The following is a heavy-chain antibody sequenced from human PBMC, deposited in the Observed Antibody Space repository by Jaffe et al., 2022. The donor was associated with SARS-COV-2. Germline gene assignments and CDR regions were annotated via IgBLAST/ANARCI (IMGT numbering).Heavy chain of an antibody. Sequence: EVQLVESGGGLVQPGGSLRLSCAASGFTFSSYEMNWVRQAPGKGLEWVSYISSSGSTIYYADSVKGRFTISRDNAKNSLYLQMNSLRAEDTAVYYCASEATQGPSLQQLVHYPHWGQGTLVTVSS. D-gene: IGHD6-13*01. CDR2: ISSSGSTI. CDR3: ASEATQGPSLQQLVHYPH. CDR1: GFTFSSYE. V-gene: IGHV3-48*03. J-gene: IGHJ1*01.